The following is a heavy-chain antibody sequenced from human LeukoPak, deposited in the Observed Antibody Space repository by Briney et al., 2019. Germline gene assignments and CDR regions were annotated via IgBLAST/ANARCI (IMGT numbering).Heavy chain of an antibody. Sequence: GSSVKVSCKASGGTFSSYAISWVRQAPGQGLEWMGGIIPIFGTANYAQKFQGRVTITADESTSTAYMELSSLRSEDTAVYYCARDRITIAGRPSNYFDPWGQGTPVTVSS. D-gene: IGHD6-6*01. CDR3: ARDRITIAGRPSNYFDP. CDR1: GGTFSSYA. J-gene: IGHJ5*02. V-gene: IGHV1-69*01. CDR2: IIPIFGTA.